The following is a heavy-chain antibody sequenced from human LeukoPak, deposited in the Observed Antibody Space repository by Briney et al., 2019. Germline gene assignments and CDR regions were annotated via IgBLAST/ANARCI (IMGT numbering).Heavy chain of an antibody. CDR1: GGTFSSYA. D-gene: IGHD2-15*01. Sequence: ASVKVSCKASGGTFSSYAISWVRQAPGQGLEWMGRIIPILGIANYAQKFQGRVTITADKSTSTAYMELSSLRSEDTAVYYCARDDWDCSGGSCYSGGMDVWGQGTTVTVSS. J-gene: IGHJ6*02. CDR2: IIPILGIA. V-gene: IGHV1-69*04. CDR3: ARDDWDCSGGSCYSGGMDV.